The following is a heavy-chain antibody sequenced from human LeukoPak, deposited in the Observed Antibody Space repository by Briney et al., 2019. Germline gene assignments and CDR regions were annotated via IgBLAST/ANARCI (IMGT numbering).Heavy chain of an antibody. J-gene: IGHJ5*02. D-gene: IGHD2-8*01. Sequence: ASVKVSCKASGYTFTGYYMHWVRQAPGQGLEWMGRINPNSGGTNYAQKFQGRVTMTRDTSISTAYMELSRLRSDDTAVYYCAGSLMQGKLRFDPWGQGTLVTVSS. CDR3: AGSLMQGKLRFDP. V-gene: IGHV1-2*06. CDR2: INPNSGGT. CDR1: GYTFTGYY.